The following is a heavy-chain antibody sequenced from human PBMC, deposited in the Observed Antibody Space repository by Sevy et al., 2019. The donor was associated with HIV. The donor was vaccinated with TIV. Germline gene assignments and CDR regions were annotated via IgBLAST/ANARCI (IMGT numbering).Heavy chain of an antibody. CDR2: LSGNGGST. CDR1: GFTLSSYA. J-gene: IGHJ3*02. V-gene: IGHV3-23*01. D-gene: IGHD1-26*01. Sequence: GGSLRLSCTASGFTLSSYAMNWVRQAPGKGLEWVSGLSGNGGSTNYADSVKGRFTISRDNSKNTLYLQMNSLRAEDTAIYYCAKDRVWELGDAFDIWGQGTMVTVSS. CDR3: AKDRVWELGDAFDI.